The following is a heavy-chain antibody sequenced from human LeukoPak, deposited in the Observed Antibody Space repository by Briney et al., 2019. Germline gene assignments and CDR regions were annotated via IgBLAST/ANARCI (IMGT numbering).Heavy chain of an antibody. CDR2: ISAGNGNT. D-gene: IGHD5-24*01. Sequence: GASVKVSCKASGYTFTSYAIHWVRQAPGQRLEWMGWISAGNGNTKYSQNFQGRVTFISNTSATTAFMELSSLRSEDAAVYYCARAASRDGYNDYWGQGTLVTVSS. J-gene: IGHJ4*02. V-gene: IGHV1-3*01. CDR3: ARAASRDGYNDY. CDR1: GYTFTSYA.